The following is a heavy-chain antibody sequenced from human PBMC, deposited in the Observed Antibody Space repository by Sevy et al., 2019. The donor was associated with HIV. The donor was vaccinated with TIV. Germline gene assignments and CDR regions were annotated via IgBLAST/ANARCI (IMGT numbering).Heavy chain of an antibody. D-gene: IGHD7-27*01. J-gene: IGHJ4*02. CDR1: GFTFNNYW. CDR2: IKQDGSDK. V-gene: IGHV3-7*03. Sequence: GGSLRLSCAASGFTFNNYWVTWVRQAPGKGLEWVANIKQDGSDKYYMASVKGRFNISRDNTSNSLYLQLNSLRAEDTAVYYCARSWDYWGQMGYWGQGTLVTVSS. CDR3: ARSWDYWGQMGY.